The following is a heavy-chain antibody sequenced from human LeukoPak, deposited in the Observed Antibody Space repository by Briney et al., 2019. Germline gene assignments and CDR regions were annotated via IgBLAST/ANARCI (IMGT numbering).Heavy chain of an antibody. V-gene: IGHV4-34*01. D-gene: IGHD2-2*01. Sequence: SETLSLTCAVYGGSFSGYYWSWIRQPPGKGLEWIGEINHSGSTNYNPSLKSRVTISEDTSKNQFSLKLSSVTAADTAVYYCARGSTDIVVVPAAIGGFDYWGQGTLVTVSS. CDR3: ARGSTDIVVVPAAIGGFDY. CDR1: GGSFSGYY. J-gene: IGHJ4*02. CDR2: INHSGST.